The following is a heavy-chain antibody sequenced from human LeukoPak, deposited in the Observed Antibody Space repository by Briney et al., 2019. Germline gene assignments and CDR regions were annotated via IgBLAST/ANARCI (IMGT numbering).Heavy chain of an antibody. J-gene: IGHJ4*02. V-gene: IGHV1-46*01. Sequence: RVASVKVSCKASGYTFTSYYMHWVRQAPGQGLEWMGIINPSGGSTSYAQKFQGRVTMTRDTSTSTVYMELSSLRSEDTAVYYCARAPWRDYYDILTGYYSFSVARWGQGTLVTVSS. CDR2: INPSGGST. CDR1: GYTFTSYY. D-gene: IGHD3-9*01. CDR3: ARAPWRDYYDILTGYYSFSVAR.